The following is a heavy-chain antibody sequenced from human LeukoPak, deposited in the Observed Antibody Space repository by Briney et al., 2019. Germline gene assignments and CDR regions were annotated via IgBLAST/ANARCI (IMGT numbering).Heavy chain of an antibody. D-gene: IGHD1-26*01. CDR2: LVCSGGST. J-gene: IGHJ6*03. V-gene: IGHV3-23*01. CDR1: GFTFSDYY. CDR3: AKGGIGTYHYYYYMDV. Sequence: GGSLRLSCAASGFTFSDYYMSWIRQAPGKGLEWVSALVCSGGSTYYADSVKGRFTISRDNSKNTLYLQMNSLRAEDTAVYYCAKGGIGTYHYYYYMDVWGKGTTVTISS.